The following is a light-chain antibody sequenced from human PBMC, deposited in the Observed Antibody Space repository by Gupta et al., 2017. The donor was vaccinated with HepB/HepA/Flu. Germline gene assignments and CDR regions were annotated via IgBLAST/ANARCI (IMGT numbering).Light chain of an antibody. Sequence: DIQMTQSPSTLSASVGDRVTITCRASQSISTWMAWYQQKPGKAPKLLIYEASNLASGVPSRFSGSGSGTEFILTISSLQPDDFATYYCQQYNNSCSFAQGTKLEVK. V-gene: IGKV1-5*03. CDR3: QQYNNSCS. J-gene: IGKJ2*03. CDR2: EAS. CDR1: QSISTW.